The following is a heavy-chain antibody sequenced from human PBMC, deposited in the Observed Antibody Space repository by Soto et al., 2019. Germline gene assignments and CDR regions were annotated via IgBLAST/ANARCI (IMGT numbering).Heavy chain of an antibody. CDR1: GFTFISYG. CDR2: ISGSGGTT. J-gene: IGHJ3*02. CDR3: AKATATVTLKDAFDI. V-gene: IGHV3-23*01. Sequence: EVQVLESGGGLVQPGGSLRLSCAASGFTFISYGMSWVRQAPGKGLEWVSAISGSGGTTYYADSVKGRFTISRDNSKNTLDLQMNSLRAEDTAGYYCAKATATVTLKDAFDIWGQGTMVTVSS. D-gene: IGHD4-17*01.